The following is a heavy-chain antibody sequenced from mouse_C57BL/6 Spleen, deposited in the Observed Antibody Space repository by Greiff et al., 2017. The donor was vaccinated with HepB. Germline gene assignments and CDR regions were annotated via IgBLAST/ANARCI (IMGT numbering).Heavy chain of an antibody. Sequence: QVQLQQSGPELVKPGASVKISCKASGYAFSSSWMNWVKQGPGKGLEWIGRIYPGDGDTNYNGKFKGKGTLTADKSSSTASMQLSSLTSEDAAVYFCARERVRGSCPNYYAMDYWGQGTSVTVSS. D-gene: IGHD1-1*01. CDR1: GYAFSSSW. CDR2: IYPGDGDT. CDR3: ARERVRGSCPNYYAMDY. V-gene: IGHV1-82*01. J-gene: IGHJ4*01.